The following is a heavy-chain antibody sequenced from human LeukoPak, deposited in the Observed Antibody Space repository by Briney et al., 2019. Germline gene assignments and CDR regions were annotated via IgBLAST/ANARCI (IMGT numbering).Heavy chain of an antibody. D-gene: IGHD3-22*01. CDR3: ARSNYYDSSGYYLPPSPPDY. J-gene: IGHJ4*02. Sequence: GGSLRLSCAASGFTFSSYAMSWVRQAPGKGLEWVSAISGSGGSTYYADSVKGRFTISRDNSKNTLYLQMNSLRAEDTAVYYCARSNYYDSSGYYLPPSPPDYWGQGTLVTVSS. CDR1: GFTFSSYA. CDR2: ISGSGGST. V-gene: IGHV3-23*01.